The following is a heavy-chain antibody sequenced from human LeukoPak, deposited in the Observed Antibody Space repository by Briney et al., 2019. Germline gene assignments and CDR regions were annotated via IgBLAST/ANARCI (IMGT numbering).Heavy chain of an antibody. CDR1: GFTFSSYA. D-gene: IGHD2-2*01. Sequence: SGGSLRLSCAASGFTFSSYAMSWVRQAPGKGLEWVSAISGSGGSTYYADSVKGRFTISRDNSKNTLYLQMNSLRAEDTAVYYCAKADQVVVPAATDYWGQGTLVTVSS. V-gene: IGHV3-23*01. CDR3: AKADQVVVPAATDY. CDR2: ISGSGGST. J-gene: IGHJ4*02.